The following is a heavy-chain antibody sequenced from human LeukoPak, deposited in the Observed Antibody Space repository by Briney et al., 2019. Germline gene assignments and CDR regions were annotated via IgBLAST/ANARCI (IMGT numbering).Heavy chain of an antibody. Sequence: SETLSLTCALYSGSFSGYYWGWIRQPPGKGLEWIGEINQNGNTNYNPSLKNRVTISVDTSKKHFSLEVTSVTAADTAVYYCARHQTGLLYYGSGSHTAAFNLWGQGTRVTVSS. D-gene: IGHD3-10*01. V-gene: IGHV4-34*01. CDR2: INQNGNT. CDR1: SGSFSGYY. J-gene: IGHJ3*01. CDR3: ARHQTGLLYYGSGSHTAAFNL.